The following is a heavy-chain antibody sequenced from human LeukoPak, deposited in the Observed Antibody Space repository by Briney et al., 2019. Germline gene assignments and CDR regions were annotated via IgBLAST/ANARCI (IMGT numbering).Heavy chain of an antibody. CDR2: IYYSGST. V-gene: IGHV4-31*11. CDR3: ARGSSTEGDDY. CDR1: GGSFSGYY. J-gene: IGHJ4*02. Sequence: PSETLSLTCAVYGGSFSGYYWSWIRQHPGKGLEWIGYIYYSGSTYYNPSLKSRVTISVDTSKNQFSLKLSSVTAADTAVYYCARGSSTEGDDYWGQGTLVTVSS. D-gene: IGHD2-2*01.